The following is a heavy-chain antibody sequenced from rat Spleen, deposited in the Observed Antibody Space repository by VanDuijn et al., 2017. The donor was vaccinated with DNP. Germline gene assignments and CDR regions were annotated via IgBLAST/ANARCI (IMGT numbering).Heavy chain of an antibody. V-gene: IGHV5-20*01. CDR3: TTDNYSAPFDY. J-gene: IGHJ2*01. CDR2: ITANSGTT. D-gene: IGHD1-8*01. CDR1: GFTFSHYY. Sequence: EVLLVESGGGLVQPGRSMKLSCVASGFTFSHYYMAWVRQAPRKGLEWVATITANSGTTYYRDSVKGRFTISTDNSKDTLYLQIDSLRSEDTATYYCTTDNYSAPFDYWGRGVMVTVSS.